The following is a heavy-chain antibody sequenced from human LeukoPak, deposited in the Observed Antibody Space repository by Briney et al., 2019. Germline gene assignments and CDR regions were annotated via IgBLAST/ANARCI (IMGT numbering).Heavy chain of an antibody. D-gene: IGHD3-10*01. Sequence: GGSLRLSCAASGFTFSDYYMSWIRQAPGKGLEWVSAISGSGGSTYYADSVKGRFTISRDNSKNTLYLQMNSLRAEDTAVYYCAKTLSMVRGFDYWGQGTLVTVSS. CDR2: ISGSGGST. CDR1: GFTFSDYY. V-gene: IGHV3-23*01. CDR3: AKTLSMVRGFDY. J-gene: IGHJ4*02.